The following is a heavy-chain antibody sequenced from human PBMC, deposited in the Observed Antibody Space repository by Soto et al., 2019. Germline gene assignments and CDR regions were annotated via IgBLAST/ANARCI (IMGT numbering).Heavy chain of an antibody. CDR3: AKTSPGEYSHY. D-gene: IGHD3-16*01. J-gene: IGHJ4*02. CDR1: GFTFSSYA. CDR2: ISGSGVTR. V-gene: IGHV3-23*01. Sequence: GGSLRLSCAASGFTFSSYAMSWVRQAPGKGLEWVSAISGSGVTRLYADSVRGRFTISRDNSKNTLYLQMNSLRAEDTAVYYCAKTSPGEYSHYWGQGTLVTVSS.